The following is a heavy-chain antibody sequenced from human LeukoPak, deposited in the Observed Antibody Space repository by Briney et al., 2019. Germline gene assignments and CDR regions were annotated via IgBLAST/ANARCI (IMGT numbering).Heavy chain of an antibody. J-gene: IGHJ5*02. CDR3: ARTGEPYSSSWYSWFDP. CDR2: IYTSGST. CDR1: GGSISSYY. Sequence: SETLSLTCTVSGGSISSYYWSWIRQPAGKGLEWIGRIYTSGSTNYNPSLKSRVTMSVDTSKNQFPLKPSSVTAADTAVYYCARTGEPYSSSWYSWFDPWGQGTLVTVSS. D-gene: IGHD6-13*01. V-gene: IGHV4-4*07.